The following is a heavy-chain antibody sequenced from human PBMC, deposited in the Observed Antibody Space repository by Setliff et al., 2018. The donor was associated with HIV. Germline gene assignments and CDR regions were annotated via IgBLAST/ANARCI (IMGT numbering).Heavy chain of an antibody. CDR3: ARGPQYNFWGGYLGL. Sequence: SETLSLTCTVSGGSISSGSYYWSWIRQPAGEGLEWIGQIHTTGTTNCNPSLKSRFTISRDNAKNTVYLQLTSLRAEDTAVYYCARGPQYNFWGGYLGLWGQGTLVTVSS. J-gene: IGHJ4*02. CDR2: IHTTGTT. D-gene: IGHD3-3*01. CDR1: GGSISSGSYY. V-gene: IGHV4-61*09.